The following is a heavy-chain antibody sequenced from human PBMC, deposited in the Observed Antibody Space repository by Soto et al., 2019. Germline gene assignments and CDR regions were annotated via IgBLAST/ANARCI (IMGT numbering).Heavy chain of an antibody. CDR1: GDPLSYGGYY. D-gene: IGHD1-26*01. Sequence: QVQLQESGPGLVEPSQTLSLVCSVSGDPLSYGGYYWSWVRQSPGKGLEWIGFVYHTGATYYHPSLEIRFTMTVDMSKNEFSLKLTSVTAADTATYYFSRAGHNSWEWLDPCGQGILFTVSS. V-gene: IGHV4-31*03. CDR3: SRAGHNSWEWLDP. CDR2: VYHTGAT. J-gene: IGHJ5*02.